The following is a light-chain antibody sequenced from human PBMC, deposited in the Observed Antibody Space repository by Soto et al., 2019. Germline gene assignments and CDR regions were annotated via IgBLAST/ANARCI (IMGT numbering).Light chain of an antibody. V-gene: IGLV2-14*01. J-gene: IGLJ3*02. Sequence: QSALTQPNSVSGSPGQSITISCTGTSSDVGSYNFVSWFQQHPGKAPKLIIYEVTNRPSGASYRFSGSKSGNTASLTISGLQAEDEADYYCTSFTTTNTWVFGGGTKLTVL. CDR2: EVT. CDR3: TSFTTTNTWV. CDR1: SSDVGSYNF.